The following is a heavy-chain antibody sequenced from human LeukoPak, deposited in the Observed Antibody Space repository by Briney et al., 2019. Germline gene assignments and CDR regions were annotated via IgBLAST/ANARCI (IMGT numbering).Heavy chain of an antibody. V-gene: IGHV4-39*07. D-gene: IGHD1-26*01. CDR1: GGSISSSSYY. CDR3: ARWSTVGSYSEGGLNY. Sequence: SETLSLTCTVSGGSISSSSYYWGWIRQPPGKGLEWIGSIYYSGSTYYNPSLKSRVTMSVDTSKNQFSLKLSSVTAADTAVYYCARWSTVGSYSEGGLNYWGQGTLVTVSS. J-gene: IGHJ4*02. CDR2: IYYSGST.